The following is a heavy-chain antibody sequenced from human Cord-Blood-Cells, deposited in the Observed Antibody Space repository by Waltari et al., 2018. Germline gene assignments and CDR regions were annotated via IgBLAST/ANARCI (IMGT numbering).Heavy chain of an antibody. CDR2: FEPEDGEA. Sequence: QSEPAPSGAEVKKPGPSVKVSSNVSAYTLPESSIPWERQALGKALEWMGWFEPEDGEANYAQKLQDRVTMTEGTSTDTACVELISLRSEDTAVYYCATGMLPSSWYNYWGQGTLVTVAS. CDR1: AYTLPESS. V-gene: IGHV1-24*01. J-gene: IGHJ4*02. CDR3: ATGMLPSSWYNY. D-gene: IGHD6-13*01.